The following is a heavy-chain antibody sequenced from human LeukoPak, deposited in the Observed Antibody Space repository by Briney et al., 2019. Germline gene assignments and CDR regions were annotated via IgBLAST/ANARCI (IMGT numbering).Heavy chain of an antibody. J-gene: IGHJ4*02. CDR2: ISSSSSTI. V-gene: IGHV3-48*01. CDR1: GFTFSSYS. CDR3: ARGYSNYVRFDY. Sequence: GGSLRLSSAASGFTFSSYSMNWVRQAPGRGLEWVSYISSSSSTIYYADTVKGRFTISRDNSKISLYLQMNSLRAEDTAVYYCARGYSNYVRFDYWGQGTLVTVSS. D-gene: IGHD4-11*01.